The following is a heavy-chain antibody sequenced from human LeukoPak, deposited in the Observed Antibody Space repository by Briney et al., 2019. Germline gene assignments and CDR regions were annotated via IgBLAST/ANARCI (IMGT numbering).Heavy chain of an antibody. CDR3: AKDAYGGATFFYYMDV. CDR1: GFTVDDYA. J-gene: IGHJ6*03. CDR2: ISWNSGNI. D-gene: IGHD2/OR15-2a*01. V-gene: IGHV3-9*01. Sequence: GGSLRLSCAGSGFTVDDYAMHWVRQTPGKALEWVSGISWNSGNIAYADFVGGRFTISRDNAKNSLSLQMNSLSDEDTAVYYCAKDAYGGATFFYYMDVWGKGTTVTASS.